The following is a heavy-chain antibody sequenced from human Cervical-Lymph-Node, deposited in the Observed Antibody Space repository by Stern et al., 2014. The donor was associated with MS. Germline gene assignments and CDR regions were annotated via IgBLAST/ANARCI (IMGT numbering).Heavy chain of an antibody. D-gene: IGHD6-6*01. CDR3: AKDYSSSLGVDAFDI. V-gene: IGHV3-9*01. CDR1: GFTFDGYA. CDR2: IRWNSDTI. Sequence: VQLVESGGGLVQPGRSLRLSCAASGFTFDGYAMHWVRQGPGKGLEWVSGIRWNSDTIGYAESVKGRFTISRDNAKNSLHLQMNSLRAEDTALYYCAKDYSSSLGVDAFDIWGQGTMVTVSS. J-gene: IGHJ3*02.